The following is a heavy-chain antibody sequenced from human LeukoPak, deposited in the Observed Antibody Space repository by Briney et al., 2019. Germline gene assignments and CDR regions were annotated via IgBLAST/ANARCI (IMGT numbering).Heavy chain of an antibody. Sequence: GGSLRLSCAASGFTFSSYAMHWVRQAPGKGLEWVAAISYDGSNKYNAESVKGRFTISRDNSKNTLFLQINSLRTEDPAVYYCARDPMGTSPPWYFDYWGQGTLVTVSS. J-gene: IGHJ4*02. D-gene: IGHD5-24*01. CDR2: ISYDGSNK. CDR1: GFTFSSYA. CDR3: ARDPMGTSPPWYFDY. V-gene: IGHV3-30-3*01.